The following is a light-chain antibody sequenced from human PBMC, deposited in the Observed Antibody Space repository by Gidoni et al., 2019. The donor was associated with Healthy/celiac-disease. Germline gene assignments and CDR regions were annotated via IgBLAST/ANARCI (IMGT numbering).Light chain of an antibody. V-gene: IGKV1-33*01. J-gene: IGKJ4*01. CDR2: DAS. Sequence: DIQMTQSPSSLSASVGDRVTITCQASQDISNYLNWYQQKPGKAPKLLIYDASNLETGVPSRFSVSVSGTDFTFTISSLQPEDIATYYCQQYDNLPTFGGGTKVEIK. CDR1: QDISNY. CDR3: QQYDNLPT.